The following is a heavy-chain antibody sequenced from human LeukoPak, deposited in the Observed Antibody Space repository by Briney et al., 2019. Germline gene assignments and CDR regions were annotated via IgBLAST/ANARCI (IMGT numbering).Heavy chain of an antibody. CDR3: AKGKATIKGYYYYGMDV. V-gene: IGHV3-30*18. CDR2: ISYDGSNK. Sequence: GGSLRLSCAASGFTFSSYGMHWVRQAPGKGLEWVAVISYDGSNKYYADSVKGRFTISRDNSKNTLYLQMNSLRAEDTAVYYCAKGKATIKGYYYYGMDVWGQGTTVTVSS. CDR1: GFTFSSYG. D-gene: IGHD5-12*01. J-gene: IGHJ6*02.